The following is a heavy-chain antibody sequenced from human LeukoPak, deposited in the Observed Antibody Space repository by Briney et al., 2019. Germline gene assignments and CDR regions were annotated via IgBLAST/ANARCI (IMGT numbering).Heavy chain of an antibody. J-gene: IGHJ6*02. CDR2: IYYSGST. D-gene: IGHD1-20*01. V-gene: IGHV4-39*07. Sequence: SETLSLTCTVSGGSISSSSYYWGWIRQPPGKGLEWIGSIYYSGSTYYNPSLKSRVTISVDTSKNQFSLKLSSVTAADTAVYYCAAKPGITGTTYYYYGMDVWGQGTTVTVSS. CDR1: GGSISSSSYY. CDR3: AAKPGITGTTYYYYGMDV.